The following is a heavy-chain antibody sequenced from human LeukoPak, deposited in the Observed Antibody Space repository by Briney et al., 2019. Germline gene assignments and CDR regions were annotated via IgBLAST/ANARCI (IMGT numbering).Heavy chain of an antibody. D-gene: IGHD6-6*01. V-gene: IGHV1-69*04. J-gene: IGHJ3*02. CDR2: IIPILGIA. Sequence: GASVKVSCKASGGTFSSCAISWVRQAPGQGLEWMGRIIPILGIANYAQNFQGRVTITADKSTSTAYMELSSLRSEDTAVYYCARAYMGSSPYRDDAFDIWRQGTMVTVSS. CDR3: ARAYMGSSPYRDDAFDI. CDR1: GGTFSSCA.